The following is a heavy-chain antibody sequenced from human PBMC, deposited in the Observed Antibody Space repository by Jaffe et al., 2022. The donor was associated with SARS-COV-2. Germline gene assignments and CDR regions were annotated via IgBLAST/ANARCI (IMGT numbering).Heavy chain of an antibody. V-gene: IGHV3-7*03. J-gene: IGHJ4*02. Sequence: EVQLVESGGGLVQPGGSLRLSCAASGFTFSSYWMGWVRQAPGKGLEWVANIKPDGSEKYFVDSVKGRFTISRDNAKSSLYLQMNSLRAEDTAVYYCARRGAATRRACFEYWGQGTLVTVSS. CDR2: IKPDGSEK. CDR3: ARRGAATRRACFEY. CDR1: GFTFSSYW. D-gene: IGHD2-15*01.